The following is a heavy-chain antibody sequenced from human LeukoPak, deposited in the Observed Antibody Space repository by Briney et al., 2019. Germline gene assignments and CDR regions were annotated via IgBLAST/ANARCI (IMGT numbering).Heavy chain of an antibody. CDR2: INPNSGGT. V-gene: IGHV1-2*06. J-gene: IGHJ3*02. CDR1: GYTFTGYY. CDR3: ASGETLI. Sequence: ASVKVSCKASGYTFTGYYMHWVRQAPGQGLEGMGRINPNSGGTNYAQKFQGRVNQTRDTSSSTDYMELRRLRSDDTAVYYCASGETLIWGQGTKVSVSS.